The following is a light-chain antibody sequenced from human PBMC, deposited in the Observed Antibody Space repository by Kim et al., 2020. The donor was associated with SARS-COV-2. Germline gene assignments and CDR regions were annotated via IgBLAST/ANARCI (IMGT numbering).Light chain of an antibody. CDR1: NNESRS. V-gene: IGLV3-21*02. Sequence: AAGQTARTTCGGNNNESRSVHWYQQKQGQAPVLVLYYDSDRHSGIRERVPGSSSGNAATLTLSRVEAGDEDDYYCQVWDSSSDNYVFGTGTKVTVL. CDR2: YDS. CDR3: QVWDSSSDNYV. J-gene: IGLJ1*01.